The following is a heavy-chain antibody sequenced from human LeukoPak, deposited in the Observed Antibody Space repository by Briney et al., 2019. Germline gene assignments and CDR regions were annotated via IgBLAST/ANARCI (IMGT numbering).Heavy chain of an antibody. CDR1: GYTFTSYD. Sequence: ASVKVSCKASGYTFTSYDINWVRQATGQGLEWMGWMNPNSGNTGYAQKFQGRVTITRNTSIGTAYMELSSLRSEDTAVYYCARGLLYSSSFPYWGQGTLVTVSS. J-gene: IGHJ4*02. V-gene: IGHV1-8*03. CDR3: ARGLLYSSSFPY. CDR2: MNPNSGNT. D-gene: IGHD6-6*01.